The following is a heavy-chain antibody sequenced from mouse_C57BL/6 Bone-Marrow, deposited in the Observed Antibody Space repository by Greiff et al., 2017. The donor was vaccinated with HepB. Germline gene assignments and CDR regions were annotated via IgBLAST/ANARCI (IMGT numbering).Heavy chain of an antibody. CDR2: ILPGSGST. CDR1: GYTFTGYW. J-gene: IGHJ4*01. Sequence: QVQLQQSGAELLKPGASVKLSCKATGYTFTGYWIEWVKQRPGHGLEWIGEILPGSGSTNYNEKFKGKATFTADTSSNTAYMQLSSLTTEDSANYYCATPMTTVVDIWAMDYWGQGTSVTVSS. V-gene: IGHV1-9*01. D-gene: IGHD1-1*01. CDR3: ATPMTTVVDIWAMDY.